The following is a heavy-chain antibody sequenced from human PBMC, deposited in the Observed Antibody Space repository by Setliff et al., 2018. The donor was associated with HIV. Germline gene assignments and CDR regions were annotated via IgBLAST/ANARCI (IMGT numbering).Heavy chain of an antibody. J-gene: IGHJ5*02. D-gene: IGHD3-22*01. V-gene: IGHV4-59*08. CDR2: IYNSEMI. Sequence: PSETLSLTCIASGASISSDTWSWIRQPPGKGLQWIGFIYNSEMINYNPSLKSRVSMSLDTSKNQFSLKLTSVTAADTAVYYCARHSPKIVVVITELNWFDPWGQGTLVTVSS. CDR1: GASISSDT. CDR3: ARHSPKIVVVITELNWFDP.